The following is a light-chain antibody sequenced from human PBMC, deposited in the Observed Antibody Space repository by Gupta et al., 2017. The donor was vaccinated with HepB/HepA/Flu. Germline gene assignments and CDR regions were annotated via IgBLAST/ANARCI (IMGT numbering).Light chain of an antibody. V-gene: IGLV1-44*01. CDR1: GSITGRDT. CDR3: AVWDDSLNGWV. J-gene: IGLJ3*02. Sequence: QSVLTQPHSASGTPGQRVTISCSGSGSITGRDTVNWYQHLPGTAPKLLMYRNNQRPSGVPDRFSGSKSGTSASLAISGLQSEDEADYYCAVWDDSLNGWVFGGGTKLTVL. CDR2: RNN.